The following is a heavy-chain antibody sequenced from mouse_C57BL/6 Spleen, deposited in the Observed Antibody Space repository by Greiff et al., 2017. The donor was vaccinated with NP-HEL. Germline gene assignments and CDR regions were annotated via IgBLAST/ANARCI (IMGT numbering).Heavy chain of an antibody. CDR3: SGITTVVGNY. D-gene: IGHD1-1*01. CDR2: IYPGNSDT. CDR1: GYTFTSYW. V-gene: IGHV1-5*01. Sequence: EVQLQQSGTVLARPGASVKMSCKTSGYTFTSYWMHWVKQRPGQGLEWIGAIYPGNSDTSYNQKFKGKAKLTAVTSASTAYMELSSLTNEDSAVYYCSGITTVVGNYWGQGTTLTVSS. J-gene: IGHJ2*01.